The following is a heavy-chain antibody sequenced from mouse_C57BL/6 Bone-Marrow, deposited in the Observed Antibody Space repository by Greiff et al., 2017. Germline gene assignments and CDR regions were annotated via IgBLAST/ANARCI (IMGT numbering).Heavy chain of an antibody. CDR3: ARDFYVCMDY. Sequence: QVQLQQSGAELARPGASVKLSCKASGYTFTSYGISWVKQRTGQGLEWIGEIYPRSGNTYYNEKFKGKATLTADKSSSTAYMELRSLTCEDSAVYFCARDFYVCMDYGGQGTSVTVSS. J-gene: IGHJ4*01. D-gene: IGHD1-1*01. V-gene: IGHV1-81*01. CDR1: GYTFTSYG. CDR2: IYPRSGNT.